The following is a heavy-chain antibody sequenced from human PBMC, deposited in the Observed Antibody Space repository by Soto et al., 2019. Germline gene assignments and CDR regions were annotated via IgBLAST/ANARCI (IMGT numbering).Heavy chain of an antibody. CDR3: ARPFRYSNXVDY. D-gene: IGHD4-4*01. CDR1: GFTFSSYS. CDR2: ISSSSSYI. V-gene: IGHV3-21*01. Sequence: EVQLVESGGGLVKPGGSLRLSCAASGFTFSSYSMNWVRQAPGKGLEWVSSISSSSSYIYYADSVKGRFTISRDNAKNSLYXQXXXXXXXXXXXXXXARPFRYSNXVDYWGXXTLXXX. J-gene: IGHJ4*02.